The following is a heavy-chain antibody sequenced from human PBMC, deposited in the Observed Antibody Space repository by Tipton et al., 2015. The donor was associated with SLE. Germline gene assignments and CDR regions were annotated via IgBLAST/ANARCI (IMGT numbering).Heavy chain of an antibody. D-gene: IGHD3/OR15-3a*01. CDR3: ASARRDWDSYYYYYYYMDV. CDR2: LHFTGIG. V-gene: IGHV4-39*07. J-gene: IGHJ6*03. Sequence: TLSLTCAVSGGSISSGGYSWGWIRQPPGKGLEWIGSLHFTGIGYYNPSLKSRVTISIDTSKNQFSLKLSSVTAADTAVYYCASARRDWDSYYYYYYYMDVWGKGTTVTVSS. CDR1: GGSISSGGYS.